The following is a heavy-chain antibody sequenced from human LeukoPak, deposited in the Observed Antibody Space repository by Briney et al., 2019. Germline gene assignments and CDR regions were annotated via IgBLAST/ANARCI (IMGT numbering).Heavy chain of an antibody. CDR2: IYNSGST. J-gene: IGHJ2*01. Sequence: SETLSLTCTVSGGSISSGDYYWGWIRQPPGKGLQWIGYIYNSGSTYYNPSLKSRVTISVDTSKDQFSLKLSSVTAADTAVYYCARDGNPWNLDVWGRGTLVTVSS. D-gene: IGHD1-14*01. V-gene: IGHV4-30-4*01. CDR1: GGSISSGDYY. CDR3: ARDGNPWNLDV.